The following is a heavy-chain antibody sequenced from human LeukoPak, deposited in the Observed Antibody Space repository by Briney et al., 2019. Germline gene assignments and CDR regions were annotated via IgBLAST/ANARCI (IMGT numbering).Heavy chain of an antibody. CDR3: ARDRYCSSTSCCGGGY. CDR2: IYHSGST. J-gene: IGHJ4*02. Sequence: PSETLSLTCAVSGYSISSGYYWGWIRQPPGKGLEWIGSIYHSGSTYYNPSLKSRVTISVDTSKNQFSLKLSSVTAADTAVYYCARDRYCSSTSCCGGGYGGQGTLVTVSS. CDR1: GYSISSGYY. V-gene: IGHV4-38-2*02. D-gene: IGHD2-2*01.